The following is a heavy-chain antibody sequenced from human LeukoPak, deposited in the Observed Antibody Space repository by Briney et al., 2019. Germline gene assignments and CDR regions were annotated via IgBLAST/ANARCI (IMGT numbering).Heavy chain of an antibody. CDR2: IYYSGST. CDR1: GGSIISYY. CDR3: ATTYTSDYAIPGNDAFDI. Sequence: SETLSLTCTVSGGSIISYYWSWIRQPPGKGLEWIGNIYYSGSTNYNPSLKSRVTISVDTSKNQFSLKLSSVTAADTAVYYCATTYTSDYAIPGNDAFDIWGQGTMVTVSS. J-gene: IGHJ3*02. V-gene: IGHV4-59*01. D-gene: IGHD2-2*02.